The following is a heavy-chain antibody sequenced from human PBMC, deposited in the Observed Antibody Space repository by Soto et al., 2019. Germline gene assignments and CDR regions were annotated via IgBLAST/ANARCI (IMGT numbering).Heavy chain of an antibody. D-gene: IGHD5-12*01. CDR1: GGSISSYY. CDR2: IYYSGST. Sequence: PSETLSLTCTVSGGSISSYYWSWIRQPPGKGLEWIGYIYYSGSTNYNPSLKSRVTISVDTSKNQFSLKLSSATAADTAVYYCARKAPSGYDYYFDYWGQGTLVTVSS. J-gene: IGHJ4*02. V-gene: IGHV4-59*08. CDR3: ARKAPSGYDYYFDY.